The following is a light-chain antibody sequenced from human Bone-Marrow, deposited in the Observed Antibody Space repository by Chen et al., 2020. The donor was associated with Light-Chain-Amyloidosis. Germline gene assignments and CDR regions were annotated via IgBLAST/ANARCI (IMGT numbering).Light chain of an antibody. V-gene: IGKV2-28*01. CDR2: LGS. CDR3: MQARQTPHT. Sequence: DIAMTQSPLSLPVTPGEPASISCRSSQSLLHSNGFNYLDWYLQKPGQSPQLLIYLGSSRASGVPDRFSGSGSGTDFTLKISRVEAEDVGVYYCMQARQTPHTFGQGTKLEIK. J-gene: IGKJ2*01. CDR1: QSLLHSNGFNY.